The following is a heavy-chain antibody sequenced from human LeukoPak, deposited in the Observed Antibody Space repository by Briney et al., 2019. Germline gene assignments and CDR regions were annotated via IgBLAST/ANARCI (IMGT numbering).Heavy chain of an antibody. J-gene: IGHJ3*02. Sequence: PSETLSLTCTVSGGSISSYYWSWIRQPPGKGLEWIGYIYYSGSTNYNPSLKSRVTISVDTSKNQFSLKLSSVTAADTAVYYCARATALGVDAFYIGGQGTMVTVSS. CDR2: IYYSGST. D-gene: IGHD3-10*01. V-gene: IGHV4-59*01. CDR1: GGSISSYY. CDR3: ARATALGVDAFYI.